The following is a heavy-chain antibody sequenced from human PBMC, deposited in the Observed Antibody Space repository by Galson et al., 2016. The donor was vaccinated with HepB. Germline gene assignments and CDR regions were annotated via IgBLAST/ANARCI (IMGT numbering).Heavy chain of an antibody. CDR2: IYPGDFDT. Sequence: QSGAEVKKPGESLKISCKGSGYTFTSYWIAWVRQMPGKGLEWMGIIYPGDFDTRYSPSFQGQVTISADKSMSTADLQWSSLKASDTAMYYCASLLHCGGDCYPYGLDVWDRGTTVTVSS. CDR1: GYTFTSYW. D-gene: IGHD2-21*01. J-gene: IGHJ6*02. CDR3: ASLLHCGGDCYPYGLDV. V-gene: IGHV5-51*01.